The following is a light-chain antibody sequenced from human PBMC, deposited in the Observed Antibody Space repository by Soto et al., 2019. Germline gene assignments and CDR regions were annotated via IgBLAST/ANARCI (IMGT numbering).Light chain of an antibody. CDR2: GVT. CDR3: SSYAGRSMYV. J-gene: IGLJ1*01. V-gene: IGLV2-8*01. CDR1: SSDVGTYDY. Sequence: SALTQPPSASGSPGQSVTFSRTGTSSDVGTYDYVSWYQQYPGKAPKLLIYGVTRRPSGVPDRFSGSKSGNTAALTVSGLQAEDEAYYYCSSYAGRSMYVFGTGTKVTVL.